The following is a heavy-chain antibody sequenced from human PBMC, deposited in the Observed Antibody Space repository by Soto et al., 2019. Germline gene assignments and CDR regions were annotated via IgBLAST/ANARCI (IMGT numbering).Heavy chain of an antibody. V-gene: IGHV4-34*01. CDR3: TRGRVALAGAPDY. D-gene: IGHD6-19*01. Sequence: ETLSLTCAVYGGSLSGYYWRWIRQPPGRGLEWIGGIDHSGSTIYNPSLKSRVTMSIDTSKNHFSLKLTSLTAADTAVYYCTRGRVALAGAPDYWGQGSLVTVSS. J-gene: IGHJ4*02. CDR2: IDHSGST. CDR1: GGSLSGYY.